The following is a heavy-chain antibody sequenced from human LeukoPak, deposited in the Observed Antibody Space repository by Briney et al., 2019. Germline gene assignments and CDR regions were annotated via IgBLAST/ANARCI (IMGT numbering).Heavy chain of an antibody. CDR1: GYTFTSYY. Sequence: GASVKVSCKASGYTFTSYYVHWVRQAPGQGLEWMGIINPSGGSTSYTQNFQDRVTMTRDMSTSTVYMELSSLRSEDTAVYYCARAAGHRGDLDYWGQGTLVTVSS. V-gene: IGHV1-46*01. J-gene: IGHJ4*02. CDR3: ARAAGHRGDLDY. D-gene: IGHD3-10*01. CDR2: INPSGGST.